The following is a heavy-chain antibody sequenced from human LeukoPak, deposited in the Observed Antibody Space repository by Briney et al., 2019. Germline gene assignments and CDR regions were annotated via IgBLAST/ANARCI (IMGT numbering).Heavy chain of an antibody. D-gene: IGHD3-16*01. CDR1: GFTFSYYD. Sequence: PGGSLRLSCSASGFTFSYYDMNWVRQAPGKGLEWVSSISYLSSHVYYGDSVKGRFSISRDNAKNSLYLQMNSLGAEDTAIYYCGRAFPPLRTSSAGDLWGQGILVTVSS. CDR2: ISYLSSHV. V-gene: IGHV3-21*01. J-gene: IGHJ4*02. CDR3: GRAFPPLRTSSAGDL.